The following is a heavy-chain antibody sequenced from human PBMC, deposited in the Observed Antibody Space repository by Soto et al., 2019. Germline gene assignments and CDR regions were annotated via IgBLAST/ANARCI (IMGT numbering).Heavy chain of an antibody. D-gene: IGHD6-19*01. V-gene: IGHV3-23*01. CDR1: GFTFSAYA. CDR2: ISGSGGST. Sequence: GGSVRLSCAASGFTFSAYAMSWVRQAPGKGLEWVSAISGSGGSTYYAHSVKGRFTISRDNSKNTLYLQMNSLRAEDTAVYYCAKSSGWARYYFDYWGQGTLVTVSS. CDR3: AKSSGWARYYFDY. J-gene: IGHJ4*02.